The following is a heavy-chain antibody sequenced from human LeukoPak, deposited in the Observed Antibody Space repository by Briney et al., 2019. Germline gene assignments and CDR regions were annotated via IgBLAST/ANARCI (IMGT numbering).Heavy chain of an antibody. CDR3: VKGTGFYWTRGDY. Sequence: PPGGSLRLSCAASGFTFNSYAMSWVRQAPGKGLEWVSCISDRGTDTFYAESVKGWFTISRDNSENTLDLQMHSLRVEDTAVYYCVKGTGFYWTRGDYWGQGTLLTVAS. J-gene: IGHJ4*02. V-gene: IGHV3-23*01. D-gene: IGHD2-8*02. CDR2: ISDRGTDT. CDR1: GFTFNSYA.